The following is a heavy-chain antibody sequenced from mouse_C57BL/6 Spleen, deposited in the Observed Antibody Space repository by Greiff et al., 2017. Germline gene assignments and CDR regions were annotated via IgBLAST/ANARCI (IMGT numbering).Heavy chain of an antibody. Sequence: QVQLQPPGAELVKPGASVKLSCKASGYPFTSYWMHWVKQRPGRGLEWIGRIDPNSGGTKYNEKFKSKATLTVDKPSSTAYMQLSSLTSEDSAVYYCARETTVVAGDFDYWGQGTTLTVSS. D-gene: IGHD1-1*01. CDR1: GYPFTSYW. CDR3: ARETTVVAGDFDY. CDR2: IDPNSGGT. V-gene: IGHV1-72*01. J-gene: IGHJ2*01.